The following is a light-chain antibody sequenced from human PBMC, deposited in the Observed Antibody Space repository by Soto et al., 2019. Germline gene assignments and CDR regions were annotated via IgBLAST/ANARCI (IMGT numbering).Light chain of an antibody. CDR2: SNV. J-gene: IGLJ2*01. CDR3: AAWDDSLNGVV. Sequence: QSVLTQPPSASGTPGQRVTISCSGSSSNIGINTVNWYQQLPGTAPKLLIDSNVQRPSGVPDRFSGSKSGTSASLAISGLQSEDDADYYCAAWDDSLNGVVFGWGTKLTVL. CDR1: SSNIGINT. V-gene: IGLV1-44*01.